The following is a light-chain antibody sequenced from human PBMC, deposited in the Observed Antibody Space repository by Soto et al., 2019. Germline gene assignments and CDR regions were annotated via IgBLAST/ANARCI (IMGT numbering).Light chain of an antibody. J-gene: IGKJ1*01. Sequence: IVLTQSPATPSLSPGERATLSCRASQNVANYLDWYQQKPGQAPRLLIYDASTRATGIPVRFSGSGSGTEFTLSISSVQSEDFAIFYCQRYNRWPRTFGQGTKVDIK. V-gene: IGKV3-15*01. CDR2: DAS. CDR3: QRYNRWPRT. CDR1: QNVANY.